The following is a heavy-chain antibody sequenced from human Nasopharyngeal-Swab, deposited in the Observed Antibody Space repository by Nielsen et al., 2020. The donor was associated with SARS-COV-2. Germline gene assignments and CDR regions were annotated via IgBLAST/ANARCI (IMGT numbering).Heavy chain of an antibody. D-gene: IGHD2-8*01. CDR1: GYTLTELS. Sequence: ASVKVSCKVSGYTLTELSMHWVRQAPGKGLEWMGGFDPEDGETIYAQKFQGRVTMTEDTSTDTAYMELSSLRSEDTAVYYCARDGLLGYCTNGVCPNYYYGMDVWGQGTTVTVSS. CDR3: ARDGLLGYCTNGVCPNYYYGMDV. J-gene: IGHJ6*02. V-gene: IGHV1-24*01. CDR2: FDPEDGET.